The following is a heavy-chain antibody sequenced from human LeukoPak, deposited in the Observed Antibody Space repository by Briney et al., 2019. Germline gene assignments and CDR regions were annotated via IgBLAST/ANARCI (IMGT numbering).Heavy chain of an antibody. CDR3: ARQGAYDSSGYYHEWFDP. D-gene: IGHD3-22*01. Sequence: SETLSLTCTVSGGSISSHYWSWIRQPPGKGLEWIGYIYYSGSTNYNPSLKSRVTISVDTSKNQFSLKLSSVTAADTAVYYCARQGAYDSSGYYHEWFDPWGQGTLVTVSS. CDR1: GGSISSHY. CDR2: IYYSGST. J-gene: IGHJ5*02. V-gene: IGHV4-59*08.